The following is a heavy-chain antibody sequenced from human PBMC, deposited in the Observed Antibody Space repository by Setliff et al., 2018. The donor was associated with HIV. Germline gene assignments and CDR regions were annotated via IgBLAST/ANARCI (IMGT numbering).Heavy chain of an antibody. CDR1: GFTLGSHS. CDR3: ARWSSGSGIRLDY. Sequence: GGSLRLSCVASGFTLGSHSMHWVRQSPGKGLEWVSYITESGSTVDYAQTVKGRFTISRDNAKNTLYLQMNSLRAEDTAVYYCARWSSGSGIRLDYWGQGTLVTVPQ. CDR2: ITESGSTV. D-gene: IGHD3-10*01. V-gene: IGHV3-48*04. J-gene: IGHJ4*02.